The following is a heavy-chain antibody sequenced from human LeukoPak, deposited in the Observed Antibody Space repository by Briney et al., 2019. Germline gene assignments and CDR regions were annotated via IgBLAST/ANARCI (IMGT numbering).Heavy chain of an antibody. D-gene: IGHD1-1*01. CDR3: ARADDSSPWFDP. CDR1: GYTFTSYY. V-gene: IGHV1-2*02. Sequence: ASVKVSCKASGYTFTSYYMHWVRQAPGQGLEWMGWINPNSGGANYAQKFQGRVTMTRDTSISTAYMELSRLRSDDTAVYYCARADDSSPWFDPWGQGTLVTVSS. J-gene: IGHJ5*02. CDR2: INPNSGGA.